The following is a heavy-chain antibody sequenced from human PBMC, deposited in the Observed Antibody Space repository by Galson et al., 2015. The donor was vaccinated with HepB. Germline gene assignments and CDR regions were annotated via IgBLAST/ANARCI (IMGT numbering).Heavy chain of an antibody. CDR2: IKSKTDGGTT. D-gene: IGHD3-9*01. J-gene: IGHJ6*02. CDR3: TTDHWLPRYYYYGMDV. CDR1: GFTFSNAW. V-gene: IGHV3-15*01. Sequence: SLRLSCAASGFTFSNAWMSWVRQAPGKGLEWVGRIKSKTDGGTTDYAAPVKGRFTISRDDSKNTLYLQMNSLKTEDTAVYYCTTDHWLPRYYYYGMDVWGQGTTVTVSS.